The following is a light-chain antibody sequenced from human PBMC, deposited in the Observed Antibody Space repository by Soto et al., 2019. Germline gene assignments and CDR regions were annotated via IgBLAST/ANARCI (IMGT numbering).Light chain of an antibody. Sequence: SVLPQPASGSGSPGQSITISCTGTSSDVGGYNYVSWYQQHPGKAPKFMIYDVSNRPSGVSNRFSGSKSGNTASLTISGLQAEDEADYYCSSYTTSNTRQIVFGTGTKVTVL. CDR1: SSDVGGYNY. CDR2: DVS. J-gene: IGLJ1*01. CDR3: SSYTTSNTRQIV. V-gene: IGLV2-14*01.